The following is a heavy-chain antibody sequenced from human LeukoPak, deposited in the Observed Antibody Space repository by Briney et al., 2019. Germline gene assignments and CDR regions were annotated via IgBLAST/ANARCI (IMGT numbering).Heavy chain of an antibody. V-gene: IGHV4-61*02. D-gene: IGHD4-17*01. CDR2: IYTSGST. Sequence: SETLSLTCTVSGGSISSGSYYWSWIRQPAGKGLEWIGRIYTSGSTNYNPALKSRVTISLDTSKNQFSLKLSSVTAADTAVYYCANSIDFDYGDYYFDYWGQGALVTISS. CDR1: GGSISSGSYY. CDR3: ANSIDFDYGDYYFDY. J-gene: IGHJ4*02.